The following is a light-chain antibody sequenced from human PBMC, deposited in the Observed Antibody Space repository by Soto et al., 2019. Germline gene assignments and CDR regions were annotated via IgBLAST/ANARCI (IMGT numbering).Light chain of an antibody. CDR2: AAS. CDR1: QAISNY. V-gene: IGKV1-27*01. Sequence: DIQMTQSPSSLSASVGDRVTITCRASQAISNYLAWYQQKPGKVPTLLISAASTLQSGVPSRFSGSGSGTDFTLNISSLQPEDVATYYCQKFNAVPTFGGGTKVEI. CDR3: QKFNAVPT. J-gene: IGKJ4*01.